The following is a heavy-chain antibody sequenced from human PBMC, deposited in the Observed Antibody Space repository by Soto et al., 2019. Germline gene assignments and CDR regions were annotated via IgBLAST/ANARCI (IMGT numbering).Heavy chain of an antibody. Sequence: QVQLVQSGAEVKKPGASVKVSCKASGYTFTSYAMHWVRQAPGQRLEWMGWINAGNGNTKYSQKFQGRVTITRDTSASTAYMELSSLRSEDTAVYYCARYIVVVPAAADYYYGMDVWGQGTTVTVSS. D-gene: IGHD2-2*01. CDR1: GYTFTSYA. CDR2: INAGNGNT. V-gene: IGHV1-3*01. CDR3: ARYIVVVPAAADYYYGMDV. J-gene: IGHJ6*02.